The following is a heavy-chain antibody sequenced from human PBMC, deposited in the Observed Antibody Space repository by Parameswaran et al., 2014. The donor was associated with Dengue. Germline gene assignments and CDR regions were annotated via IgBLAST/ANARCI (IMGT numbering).Heavy chain of an antibody. D-gene: IGHD3-10*01. CDR3: AHSVPYANYYYGSGSYGH. V-gene: IGHV2-5*02. CDR2: IYWDNEK. J-gene: IGHJ4*02. Sequence: VRQAPGKALEWLAFIYWDNEKRYSPALQNRLTITKDTSKNQVVLTMTNMDPVDTATYYCAHSVPYANYYYGSGSYGHWGQGTLVTVSS.